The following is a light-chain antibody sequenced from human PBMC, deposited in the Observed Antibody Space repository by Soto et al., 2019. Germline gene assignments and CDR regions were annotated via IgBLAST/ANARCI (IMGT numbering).Light chain of an antibody. CDR3: PLHRAILTT. J-gene: IGKJ3*01. CDR2: GAS. CDR1: QSVSGTY. V-gene: IGKV3-20*01. Sequence: QATSALLVSRGVSQTLSCRASQSVSGTYLAWYQQTPGQXPRLLIYGASTRATGIPDRFSGIVYGTAATINIRRSEHAYCTVYYFPLHRAILTTFGRGTKVDIK.